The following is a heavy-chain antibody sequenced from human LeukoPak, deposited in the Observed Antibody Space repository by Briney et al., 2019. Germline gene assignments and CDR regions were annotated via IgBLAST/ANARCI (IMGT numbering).Heavy chain of an antibody. J-gene: IGHJ2*01. Sequence: SETLSLTCTVSGGSISNYFWYWIRQSPGKRLEWIGFVYNGGSTNYNPSLKSRVTMSVDTSKNQFSLKMSYVTAADTAMYYCARERSGSYYRWYFDLWGRGTLVTVSS. V-gene: IGHV4-59*01. CDR3: ARERSGSYYRWYFDL. D-gene: IGHD1-26*01. CDR1: GGSISNYF. CDR2: VYNGGST.